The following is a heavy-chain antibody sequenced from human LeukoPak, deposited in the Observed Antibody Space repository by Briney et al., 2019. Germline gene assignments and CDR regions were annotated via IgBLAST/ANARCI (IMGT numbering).Heavy chain of an antibody. Sequence: SETLSLTCAVYGGSFSGYYWSWIRQPPGKGLEWIGEINHSGSTNCNPSLKSRVTISVDTSKNQFSLKLSSVTAADTAVYYCATAGNWNDSDYYYYYGMDVWGQGTTVTVSS. CDR2: INHSGST. V-gene: IGHV4-34*01. J-gene: IGHJ6*02. CDR1: GGSFSGYY. D-gene: IGHD1-1*01. CDR3: ATAGNWNDSDYYYYYGMDV.